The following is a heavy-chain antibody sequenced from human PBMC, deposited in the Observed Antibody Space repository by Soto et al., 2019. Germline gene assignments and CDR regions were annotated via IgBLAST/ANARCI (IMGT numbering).Heavy chain of an antibody. Sequence: GGSLRLSCAASGFTFSSYGMHWVRQAPGKGLEWVAVIWYDGSNKYYADSVKGRFTISRDNSKNTLYLQMNSLRAEDTAVYYCAREGGGTKLASDVWGQGTTVTVSS. CDR1: GFTFSSYG. V-gene: IGHV3-33*01. CDR3: AREGGGTKLASDV. J-gene: IGHJ6*02. D-gene: IGHD1-1*01. CDR2: IWYDGSNK.